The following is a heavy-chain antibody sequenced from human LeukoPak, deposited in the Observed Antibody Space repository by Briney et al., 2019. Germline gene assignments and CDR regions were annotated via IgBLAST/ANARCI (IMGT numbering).Heavy chain of an antibody. D-gene: IGHD6-6*01. Sequence: GGSLRLSCAASGFTFSSYSMNWVRQAPGKGLEWVSSISSSSSYIYYADSVKGRFTISRDDAKNSLYLQMNSLRAEDTAVYYCARDFEYSSSSADYWGQGTLVTVSS. CDR2: ISSSSSYI. CDR1: GFTFSSYS. V-gene: IGHV3-21*01. J-gene: IGHJ4*02. CDR3: ARDFEYSSSSADY.